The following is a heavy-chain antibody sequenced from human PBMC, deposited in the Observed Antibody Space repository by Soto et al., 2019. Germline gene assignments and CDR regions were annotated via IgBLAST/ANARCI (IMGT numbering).Heavy chain of an antibody. Sequence: ASVKVSCKVSGYTLTELSMHWVRRAPGKGLEWMGGFDPEDGETIYAQKFQGRVTMTEDTSTDTAYMELSSLRSEDTAVYYCATAGPGRFLEWLLFAFDIWGQGTMVTVS. CDR2: FDPEDGET. D-gene: IGHD3-3*01. CDR1: GYTLTELS. J-gene: IGHJ3*02. CDR3: ATAGPGRFLEWLLFAFDI. V-gene: IGHV1-24*01.